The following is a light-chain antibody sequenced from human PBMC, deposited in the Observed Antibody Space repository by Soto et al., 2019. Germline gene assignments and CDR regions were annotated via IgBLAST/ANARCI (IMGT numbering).Light chain of an antibody. CDR2: GAS. J-gene: IGKJ2*01. V-gene: IGKV3-15*01. CDR3: QQYYNWPRT. CDR1: QSVGSN. Sequence: EMVMTQSPATLSVSPGDGATLSCRASQSVGSNLAWFQQKPGQAPRLLIYGASTRATGIPARFSGSGSGTEFTLIISRLQSEDFAVYYCQQYYNWPRTFGQGTKLEIK.